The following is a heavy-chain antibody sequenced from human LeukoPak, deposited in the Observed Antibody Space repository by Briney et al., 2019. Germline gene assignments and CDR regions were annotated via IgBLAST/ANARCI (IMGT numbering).Heavy chain of an antibody. CDR3: ARARNWFDP. CDR2: IYYTGGT. J-gene: IGHJ5*02. Sequence: SETLSLTCNVSDDSITDYYWSWIRQSPGKGLEWIGAIYYTGGTKYTSSLKSRVTISLDTSKSQFSLRLTSVTAADTAVYYCARARNWFDPWGQGMLVTVSS. CDR1: DDSITDYY. V-gene: IGHV4-59*01.